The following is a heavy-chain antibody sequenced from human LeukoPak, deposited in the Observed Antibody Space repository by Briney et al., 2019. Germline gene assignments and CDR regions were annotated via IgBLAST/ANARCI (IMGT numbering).Heavy chain of an antibody. J-gene: IGHJ4*02. D-gene: IGHD6-19*01. Sequence: SETLSLTCTVSGDSISSGSYYWNWIRQPAGKGLEWIGRIYTSGSTNYNPSLKSRVTISVDTSKNQFSLKLSSVTAADTAVYYCARGKDSSGYWGQGTLVTVSS. V-gene: IGHV4-61*02. CDR1: GDSISSGSYY. CDR2: IYTSGST. CDR3: ARGKDSSGY.